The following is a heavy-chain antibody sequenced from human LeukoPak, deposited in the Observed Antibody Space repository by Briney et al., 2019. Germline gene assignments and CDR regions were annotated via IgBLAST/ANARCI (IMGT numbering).Heavy chain of an antibody. J-gene: IGHJ4*02. CDR2: ISYDGSNK. D-gene: IGHD3-16*01. CDR3: AKDIWDDYYFDY. V-gene: IGHV3-30*18. Sequence: GGSLRLSCAASGFTFSSYGMHWVRQAPGKGLEWVAVISYDGSNKYYADSVKGRFTISRDNSKNTLYLQMNSLRAEDTAVYYCAKDIWDDYYFDYWSQGTLVTVSS. CDR1: GFTFSSYG.